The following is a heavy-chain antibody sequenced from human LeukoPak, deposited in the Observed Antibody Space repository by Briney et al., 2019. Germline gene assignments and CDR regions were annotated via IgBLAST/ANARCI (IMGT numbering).Heavy chain of an antibody. CDR1: GFTFSSYA. D-gene: IGHD2-21*01. CDR3: AKDQGWTTTTPLFLDY. CDR2: ISGSGGST. V-gene: IGHV3-23*01. Sequence: GGSLRLSCAASGFTFSSYAMSWVRQAPGKGVEGVSAISGSGGSTYYADSVKGRFTISRDNSKNTLYLQMNSLRAEDTAVYYCAKDQGWTTTTPLFLDYWGQGTLVTVSS. J-gene: IGHJ4*02.